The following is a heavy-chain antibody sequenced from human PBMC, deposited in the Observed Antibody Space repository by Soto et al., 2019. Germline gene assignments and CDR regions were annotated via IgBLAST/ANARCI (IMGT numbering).Heavy chain of an antibody. CDR2: IWYDGSNK. Sequence: QVQLVESGGGVVQPGRSLRLSCAASGFTFSSYGMHWVRQARGKGLEWVAVIWYDGSNKYYADSVKGRFTISRDNSKNTLYLQMNSLRVEDTAVYYCARGSYYYYYYYMDVWGKGTTVTVSS. CDR3: ARGSYYYYYYYMDV. J-gene: IGHJ6*03. V-gene: IGHV3-33*01. CDR1: GFTFSSYG.